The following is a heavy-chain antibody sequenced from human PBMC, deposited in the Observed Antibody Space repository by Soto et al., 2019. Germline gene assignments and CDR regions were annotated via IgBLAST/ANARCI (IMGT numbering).Heavy chain of an antibody. CDR1: GFTFSDYY. Sequence: QVQLVESGGGLVKPGGSLRLSCVASGFTFSDYYMSWIRQAPGKGLEWVSYISSSGSTIYYADSVKGRFTISRDNAKNSLYLKMNSLRAEDTAVYYRAGGRVDTPMVTYHYYYGMDVWGQGTTVTVSS. CDR2: ISSSGSTI. J-gene: IGHJ6*02. CDR3: AGGRVDTPMVTYHYYYGMDV. V-gene: IGHV3-11*01. D-gene: IGHD5-18*01.